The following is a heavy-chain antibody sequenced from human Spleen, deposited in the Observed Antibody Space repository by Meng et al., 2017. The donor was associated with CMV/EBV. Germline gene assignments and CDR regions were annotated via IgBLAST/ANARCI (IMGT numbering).Heavy chain of an antibody. Sequence: GESLKISCAASGFTFSSYAMHWVRQAPGKGLEWVAVISYDGTDKYYADSVKGRFTISRDTSKNTLYVQMNSLRAEDTAVYYCARDSGITGTEAFDYWGQGTLVTVSS. CDR2: ISYDGTDK. CDR1: GFTFSSYA. D-gene: IGHD1-7*01. CDR3: ARDSGITGTEAFDY. J-gene: IGHJ4*02. V-gene: IGHV3-30*04.